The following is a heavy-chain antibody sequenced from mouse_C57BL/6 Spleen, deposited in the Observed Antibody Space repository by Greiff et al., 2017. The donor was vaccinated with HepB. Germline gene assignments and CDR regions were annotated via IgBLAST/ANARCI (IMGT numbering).Heavy chain of an antibody. CDR1: GYAFSSSW. D-gene: IGHD2-5*01. CDR3: AVYYSNPFDY. CDR2: IYPGDGDT. V-gene: IGHV1-82*01. Sequence: LVESGPELVKPGASVKISCKASGYAFSSSWMNWVKQRPGKGLEWIGRIYPGDGDTNYNGKFKGKATLTADKSSSTAYMQLSSLTSEDSAVYFCAVYYSNPFDYWGQGTTLTVSS. J-gene: IGHJ2*01.